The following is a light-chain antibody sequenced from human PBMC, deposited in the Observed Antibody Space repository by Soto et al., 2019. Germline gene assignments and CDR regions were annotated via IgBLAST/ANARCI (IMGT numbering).Light chain of an antibody. CDR1: QRLGTKF. CDR2: DAS. J-gene: IGKJ4*01. V-gene: IGKV3-15*01. Sequence: EILSTQSPDTMSLSPGALATGCSLAGQRLGTKFLAWYQPKAGQPPRLLIYDASTRATGIPDRFSGSGSGTEFTLTISSLQSEDFAVYYCQQYNNWPLTFGEGTKVEIK. CDR3: QQYNNWPLT.